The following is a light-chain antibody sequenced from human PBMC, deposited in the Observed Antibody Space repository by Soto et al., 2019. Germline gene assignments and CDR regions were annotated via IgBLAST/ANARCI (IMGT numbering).Light chain of an antibody. J-gene: IGKJ1*01. V-gene: IGKV1-5*01. Sequence: DIQMTQSPSTLSASVGDTVTVTCRASQSVSGWLAWDQQKPGEAPKLLIYDASALSRGVPSRFSGSGSGTKFTLTIASLQPDDFATYYCQQYETFSGTFGPGTKVEI. CDR3: QQYETFSGT. CDR1: QSVSGW. CDR2: DAS.